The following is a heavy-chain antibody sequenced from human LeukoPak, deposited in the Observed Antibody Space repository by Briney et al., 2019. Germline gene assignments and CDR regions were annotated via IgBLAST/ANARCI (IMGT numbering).Heavy chain of an antibody. CDR3: ARDKGEYYDSSGYLDY. V-gene: IGHV4-59*01. J-gene: IGHJ4*02. Sequence: SETLSLTCAVYGGSFSGYYWSWIRQPPGKGLEWIGYIYYSGSTNCNPALKSRVTMSVDTPKNQFSLKLTSVTAADTAVYYCARDKGEYYDSSGYLDYWGQGALVTVSS. CDR1: GGSFSGYY. CDR2: IYYSGST. D-gene: IGHD3-22*01.